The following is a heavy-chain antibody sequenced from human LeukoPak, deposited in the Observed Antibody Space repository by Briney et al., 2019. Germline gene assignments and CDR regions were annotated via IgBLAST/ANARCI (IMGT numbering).Heavy chain of an antibody. CDR2: IYYSGST. V-gene: IGHV4-59*01. D-gene: IGHD3-10*01. J-gene: IGHJ4*02. CDR3: ARANLWPSYYFDY. Sequence: AETLSLTCTVSGGSISSYYWSWVRQPPGKGLEWLGYIYYSGSTNYNPSLKSRVTISVDTPKNQFSLKLSSVTAADTAVYYCARANLWPSYYFDYWGQGTLVTVSS. CDR1: GGSISSYY.